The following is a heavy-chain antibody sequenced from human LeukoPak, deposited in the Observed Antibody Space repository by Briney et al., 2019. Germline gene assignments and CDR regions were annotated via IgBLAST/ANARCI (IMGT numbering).Heavy chain of an antibody. J-gene: IGHJ4*02. Sequence: SETLSLTCNVSSGSISSGTHYWSWVRQRPGKGLEWIGHMFHSGSTYYNPSLQSQTIISIDTSKNQFSLNLNSVTAADTAVYYCARVLTIGGMRFDSWGQGTLVTVSS. D-gene: IGHD3-10*01. CDR2: MFHSGST. V-gene: IGHV4-31*01. CDR3: ARVLTIGGMRFDS. CDR1: SGSISSGTHY.